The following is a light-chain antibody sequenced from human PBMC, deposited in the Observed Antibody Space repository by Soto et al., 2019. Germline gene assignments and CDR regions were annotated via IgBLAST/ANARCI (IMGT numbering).Light chain of an antibody. V-gene: IGKV3-20*01. J-gene: IGKJ3*01. Sequence: EIVLTQSPGTLSLSPGERATLSCRASQSVSSSYLAWYQHNPGQAPRLLIYGASSRATGIPDRFSASGSVTDFTLTISRLEPEDFAVYYCQQYGSSPRFTFGPGTKVDIK. CDR2: GAS. CDR3: QQYGSSPRFT. CDR1: QSVSSSY.